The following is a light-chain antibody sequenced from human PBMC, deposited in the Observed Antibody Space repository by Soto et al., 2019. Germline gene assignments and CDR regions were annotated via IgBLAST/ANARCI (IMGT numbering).Light chain of an antibody. CDR2: DAS. CDR1: QDIRRY. Sequence: DIQLTQSPTFLSASAGVRVSITCRASQDIRRYLVWYQQKPGKAPNLLIYDASSLQTGVPSRFSGSGSGTEFTLTITSLQPEDFATYYCRHFYTFGQGTKLEIK. J-gene: IGKJ2*01. V-gene: IGKV1-9*01. CDR3: RHFYT.